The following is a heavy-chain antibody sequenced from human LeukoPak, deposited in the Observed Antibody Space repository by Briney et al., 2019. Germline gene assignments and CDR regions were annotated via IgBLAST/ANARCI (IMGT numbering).Heavy chain of an antibody. Sequence: ASVKVSCKASGYTFTNYGISWVRQAPGQGLEWMGWISTYNGNTNYAQNLQGRVTMTTDTSTSTAYMELRSLRSDDTAVYYCARARGSGWGSRRYFDYWGQGTLVTVSS. V-gene: IGHV1-18*01. J-gene: IGHJ4*02. CDR2: ISTYNGNT. CDR3: ARARGSGWGSRRYFDY. CDR1: GYTFTNYG. D-gene: IGHD6-19*01.